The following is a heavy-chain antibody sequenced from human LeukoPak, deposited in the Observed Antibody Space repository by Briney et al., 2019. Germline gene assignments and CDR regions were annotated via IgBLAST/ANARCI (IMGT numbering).Heavy chain of an antibody. V-gene: IGHV3-9*03. CDR3: AKDPYDILTGVDY. Sequence: GGSLRLSCAASGFTFDDYAMHWVRQAPGKGLEWVSGISWNSGSIGYADSVKGQFTITRDNAKNSLYLQMNSLRAEDMALYYCAKDPYDILTGVDYWGQGTLVTVSS. CDR1: GFTFDDYA. D-gene: IGHD3-9*01. J-gene: IGHJ4*02. CDR2: ISWNSGSI.